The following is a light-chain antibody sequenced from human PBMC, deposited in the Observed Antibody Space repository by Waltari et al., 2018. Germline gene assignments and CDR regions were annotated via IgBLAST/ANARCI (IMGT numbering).Light chain of an antibody. CDR3: CSDTSSDTYV. CDR1: RSDFSLLAY. V-gene: IGLV2-14*03. J-gene: IGLJ1*01. CDR2: DVV. Sequence: SALPQPASVSGPPGQSITTSCTGTRSDFSLLAYVSWYQQRPGKFPRLIIYDVVKRPSGVYNRFSGSTSGYTATLTISGLQAEDEADDYGCSDTSSDTYVFGSGTTVTVL.